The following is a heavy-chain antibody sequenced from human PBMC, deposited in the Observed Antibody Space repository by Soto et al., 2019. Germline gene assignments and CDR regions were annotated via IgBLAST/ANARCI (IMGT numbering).Heavy chain of an antibody. J-gene: IGHJ6*02. Sequence: EVQLVESGGGLVQPGGSLKLSCAASGFTFSGSAVHWVRQASGKGLEWVGRIRSKANNYATAYAASVQGRFTIFRDDLKNTAYLQKNSLKTEDTAVYCCTNPQVYYGMDVWGQGTTVTVSS. V-gene: IGHV3-73*02. CDR2: IRSKANNYAT. CDR3: TNPQVYYGMDV. CDR1: GFTFSGSA.